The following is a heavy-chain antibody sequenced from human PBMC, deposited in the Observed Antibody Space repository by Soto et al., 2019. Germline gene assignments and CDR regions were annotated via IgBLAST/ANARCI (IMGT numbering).Heavy chain of an antibody. J-gene: IGHJ6*02. D-gene: IGHD6-25*01. Sequence: QVQLVQSGAEVKKPGSSVKVSCQASGGTFNNFAFTWVRQAPGQGLEWLGGIMPVFHTTNIAQTFQDRITVTADAFTTTVYMEMTSLRYEDTAVYYCATATISPVSATLYHYGMDVWGQGTTVTVSS. CDR3: ATATISPVSATLYHYGMDV. CDR1: GGTFNNFA. CDR2: IMPVFHTT. V-gene: IGHV1-69*01.